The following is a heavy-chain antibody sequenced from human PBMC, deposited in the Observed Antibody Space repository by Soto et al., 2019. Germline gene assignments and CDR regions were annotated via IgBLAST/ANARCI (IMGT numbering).Heavy chain of an antibody. V-gene: IGHV4-59*01. CDR3: ARAPHEAVVKHPHYYYGMDV. J-gene: IGHJ6*02. CDR2: IYYSGST. D-gene: IGHD2-15*01. CDR1: GGSISSYY. Sequence: KPXESLSLPCTDSGGSISSYYWSWIRQPPGKGLEWIGYIYYSGSTNYNPSLKSRVTISVDTSKNQFSLKLSSVTAADTAVYYCARAPHEAVVKHPHYYYGMDVWGQGTTVTV.